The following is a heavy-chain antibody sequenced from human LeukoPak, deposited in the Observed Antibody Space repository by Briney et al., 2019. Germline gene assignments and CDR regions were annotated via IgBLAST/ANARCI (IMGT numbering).Heavy chain of an antibody. Sequence: PGGSLRLSCAASGFTFSSYAMSWVRQAPGKGLEWVSAISGSGGSTYYADSVKGRFTISRDNSKNTLYLQMNSLRAEDTAVYYCAKDHQWPQTPSKSDYWGQGTLVTVSS. CDR2: ISGSGGST. D-gene: IGHD6-19*01. CDR1: GFTFSSYA. V-gene: IGHV3-23*01. J-gene: IGHJ4*02. CDR3: AKDHQWPQTPSKSDY.